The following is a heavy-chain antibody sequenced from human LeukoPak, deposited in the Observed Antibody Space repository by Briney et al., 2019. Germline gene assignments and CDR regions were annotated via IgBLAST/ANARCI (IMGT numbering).Heavy chain of an antibody. V-gene: IGHV4-4*07. CDR2: IYTSGSP. Sequence: SETLSLTCTVSGGSISSYDWSWIRQPAGKGLEWIGRIYTSGSPNYNPSLKSRVTMSVDTSKNQFSLKLSSVTAADTAAYYCARLTSSWYQDWYFDLWGRGTLVTVSS. J-gene: IGHJ2*01. CDR1: GGSISSYD. D-gene: IGHD6-13*01. CDR3: ARLTSSWYQDWYFDL.